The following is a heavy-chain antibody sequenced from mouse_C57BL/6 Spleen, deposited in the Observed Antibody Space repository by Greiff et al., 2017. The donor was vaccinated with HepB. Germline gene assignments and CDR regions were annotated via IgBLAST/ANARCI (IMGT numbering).Heavy chain of an antibody. CDR2: IDPEDGDT. V-gene: IGHV14-1*01. J-gene: IGHJ2*01. CDR3: TTSTTVVASYYFDY. Sequence: QLQQSGAELVRPGASVKLSCTASGFNIKDYYMHWVKQRPEQGLEWIGRIDPEDGDTEYAPKFQGKATMTADTSSNTAYLQLSSLTSEDTAVYYCTTSTTVVASYYFDYWGQGTTLTVSS. CDR1: GFNIKDYY. D-gene: IGHD1-1*01.